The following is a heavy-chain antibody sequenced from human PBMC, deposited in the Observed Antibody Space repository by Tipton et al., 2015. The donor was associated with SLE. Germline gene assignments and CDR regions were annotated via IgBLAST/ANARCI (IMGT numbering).Heavy chain of an antibody. V-gene: IGHV1-18*01. CDR1: GYTFTSYG. CDR2: ISAYNGNT. D-gene: IGHD3-22*01. CDR3: ARDRFFVHYYDSSGYYDYYYMDV. J-gene: IGHJ6*03. Sequence: VQLVQSGAEVKKPGASVKVSCKASGYTFTSYGISWVRQAPGQGLEWMGWISAYNGNTNYAQKLQGRVTMTTDTSTSTAYMELRSLRSDDTAVYYCARDRFFVHYYDSSGYYDYYYMDVWGKGTTVTVSS.